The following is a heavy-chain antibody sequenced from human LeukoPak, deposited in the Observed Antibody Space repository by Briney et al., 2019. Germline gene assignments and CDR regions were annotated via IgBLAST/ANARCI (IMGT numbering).Heavy chain of an antibody. CDR1: GFSFGDYA. CDR3: TRASYAGSYYTYYFDY. CDR2: IRSKAYGGTT. J-gene: IGHJ4*02. V-gene: IGHV3-49*04. Sequence: GGSLKLSCTTSGFSFGDYAMSWVRRAPGKGLEWVGFIRSKAYGGTTEYAASVKGRFTISRDDSKSIAYLQMSGLKTEDTALYYCTRASYAGSYYTYYFDYWGQGTLVAVSS. D-gene: IGHD1-26*01.